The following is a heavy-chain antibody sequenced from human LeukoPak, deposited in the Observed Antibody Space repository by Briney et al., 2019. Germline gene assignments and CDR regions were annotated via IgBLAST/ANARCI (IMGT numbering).Heavy chain of an antibody. J-gene: IGHJ4*02. CDR2: VSSSSSVI. D-gene: IGHD1-26*01. Sequence: PGGSLRLSCAASGFTFSSYAMNWVRQAPGKGLEWISYVSSSSSVIYYADSVKGRFTVSRDSAKNSLYLQMNSLRAEDTAVYYCARDRMGIDYWGQGTLVTVSS. V-gene: IGHV3-48*01. CDR1: GFTFSSYA. CDR3: ARDRMGIDY.